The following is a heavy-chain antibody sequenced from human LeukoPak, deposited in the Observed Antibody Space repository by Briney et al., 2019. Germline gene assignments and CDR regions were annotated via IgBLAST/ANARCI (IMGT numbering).Heavy chain of an antibody. CDR3: ARSCSSTSCYRSWDAFDI. Sequence: GRSLRLSCAASGFTFSTYAMHWVRQAPGKGLEWVAVISNDGSNKYYADSVKGRFTISRDNSKNTLYLQMNSLRAEDTAVYYCARSCSSTSCYRSWDAFDIWSQGTMVTVSS. J-gene: IGHJ3*02. D-gene: IGHD2-2*02. V-gene: IGHV3-30-3*01. CDR2: ISNDGSNK. CDR1: GFTFSTYA.